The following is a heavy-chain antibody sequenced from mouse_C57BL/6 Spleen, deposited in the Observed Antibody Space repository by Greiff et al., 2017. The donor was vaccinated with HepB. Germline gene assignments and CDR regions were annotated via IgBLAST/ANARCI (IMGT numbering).Heavy chain of an antibody. J-gene: IGHJ1*03. CDR1: GYTFTDYY. CDR3: ARETTYYGSSDWYFDV. Sequence: EVQLQESGPVLVKPGASVKMSCKASGYTFTDYYMNWVKQSHGKSLEWIGGINPYNGGTSYNQKFKGKATLTVDKSSSTAYMELNSLTSEDSAVYYCARETTYYGSSDWYFDVWGTGPTVTVSS. V-gene: IGHV1-19*01. CDR2: INPYNGGT. D-gene: IGHD1-1*01.